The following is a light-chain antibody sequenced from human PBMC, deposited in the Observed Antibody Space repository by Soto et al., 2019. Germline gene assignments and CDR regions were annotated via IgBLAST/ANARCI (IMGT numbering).Light chain of an antibody. J-gene: IGKJ1*01. CDR2: AAS. CDR1: QAIRND. V-gene: IGKV1-17*01. Sequence: DIQMTQSPSSLSPSVGDRVTITCRASQAIRNDLGWYQQKPGKAPKXLIYAASSLDSEVPLRFSVSVSGTELAIKISSLQPEDGETYDGLQHNTYPWTFGQGTKVDIK. CDR3: LQHNTYPWT.